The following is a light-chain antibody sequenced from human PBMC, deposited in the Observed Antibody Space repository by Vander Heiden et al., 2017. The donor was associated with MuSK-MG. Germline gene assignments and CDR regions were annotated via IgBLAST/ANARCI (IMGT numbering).Light chain of an antibody. J-gene: IGKJ4*01. Sequence: ESVMTQSPLSLPVTPGAAASVPCRSSQSLLHSNGYNYLDWYLQKPGQSPQLLIYLGSNRASGVPDRCRGSGSGTDFTLKINRVEAEDVGVYYCMQALQTPLTFGGGTKVDSK. CDR3: MQALQTPLT. CDR1: QSLLHSNGYNY. V-gene: IGKV2-28*01. CDR2: LGS.